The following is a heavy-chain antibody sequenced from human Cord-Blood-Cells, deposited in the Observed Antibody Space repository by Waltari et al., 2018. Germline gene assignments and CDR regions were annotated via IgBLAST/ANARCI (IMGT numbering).Heavy chain of an antibody. Sequence: EVQLLESGGGLVQHGGSLRLSCAASGFTFSSYAMSWVRQAPGKGLEWVSAICGSGGSTYYADSVKGRFTISRDNSKNTLYLQMNSLRAEDTAVYYCAKDLGYGGNSDYWGQGTLVTVSS. D-gene: IGHD4-17*01. CDR3: AKDLGYGGNSDY. CDR1: GFTFSSYA. CDR2: ICGSGGST. V-gene: IGHV3-23*01. J-gene: IGHJ4*02.